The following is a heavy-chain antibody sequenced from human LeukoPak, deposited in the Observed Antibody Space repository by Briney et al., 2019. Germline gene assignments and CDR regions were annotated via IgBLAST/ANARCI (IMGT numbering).Heavy chain of an antibody. J-gene: IGHJ4*02. CDR3: ARSAAAGTIELDY. D-gene: IGHD6-13*01. V-gene: IGHV3-13*01. CDR2: IGTPGDT. Sequence: GGSLRLSCAASGFTISSYDVHWVRQATGKGLEWVSGIGTPGDTSYPGSVKGRFTISRENAKNSLYLQMNSLRAGDTAVYYCARSAAAGTIELDYWGQGTLVTVSS. CDR1: GFTISSYD.